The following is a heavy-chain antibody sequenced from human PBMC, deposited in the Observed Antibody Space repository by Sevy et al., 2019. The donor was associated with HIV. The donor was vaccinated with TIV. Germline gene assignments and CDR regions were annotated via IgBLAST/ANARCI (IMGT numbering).Heavy chain of an antibody. CDR1: GFSFSSYG. CDR2: ISYHGTNK. CDR3: AKISEEYIQRWYPPDY. Sequence: GGSLRLSCVASGFSFSSYGMHWVRQAPGKGLEWVALISYHGTNKYYGESVRGRLTVSRDNSRDTLYLQMDSLRAEDTAVYYCAKISEEYIQRWYPPDYWGQRTLVTVSS. D-gene: IGHD5-18*01. J-gene: IGHJ4*02. V-gene: IGHV3-30*18.